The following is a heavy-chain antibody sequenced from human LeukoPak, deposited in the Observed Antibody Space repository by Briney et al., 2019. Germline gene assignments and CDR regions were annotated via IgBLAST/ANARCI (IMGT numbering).Heavy chain of an antibody. V-gene: IGHV1-69*13. Sequence: ASVKVSCKASGGTFISYAISWVRQAPGQGLEWMGGIIPIFGTANYAQKFQGRVTITADESTSTAYMELSSLRSEDTAVYYCARRVGYYYDRSGYLDYWGQGTLVTVSS. D-gene: IGHD3-22*01. CDR3: ARRVGYYYDRSGYLDY. J-gene: IGHJ4*02. CDR1: GGTFISYA. CDR2: IIPIFGTA.